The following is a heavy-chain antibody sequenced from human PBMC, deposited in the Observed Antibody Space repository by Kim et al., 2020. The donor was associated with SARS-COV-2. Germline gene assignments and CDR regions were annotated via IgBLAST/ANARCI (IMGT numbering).Heavy chain of an antibody. Sequence: GGSLRLSCAASGFSFSNHWMTWVRQAPGRGPEWVANIKQHGSEKYYVGSVRGRFTISRDDATNSLYLQMNSLRAEDTALYYCARNNAMDVWAQGTTVTVS. CDR3: ARNNAMDV. V-gene: IGHV3-7*03. CDR1: GFSFSNHW. D-gene: IGHD2-8*01. J-gene: IGHJ6*02. CDR2: IKQHGSEK.